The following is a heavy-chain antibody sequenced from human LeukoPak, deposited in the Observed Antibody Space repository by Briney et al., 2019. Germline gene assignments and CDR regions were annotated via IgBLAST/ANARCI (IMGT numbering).Heavy chain of an antibody. D-gene: IGHD5-24*01. V-gene: IGHV4-59*01. CDR3: ARAGRDGYNSD. Sequence: SETLSLTCTVSGYSISTSYYWSWIRQPPGKGLEWIGYIYYSGSTNYNPSLKSRVTISVDTSKNQFSLKLSSVTAADTAVYYCARAGRDGYNSDWGQGTLVTVSS. J-gene: IGHJ4*02. CDR2: IYYSGST. CDR1: GYSISTSYY.